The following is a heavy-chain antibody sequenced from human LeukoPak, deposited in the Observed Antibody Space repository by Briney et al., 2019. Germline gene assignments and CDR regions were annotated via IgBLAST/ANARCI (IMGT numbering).Heavy chain of an antibody. CDR1: GASVSSSH. CDR3: SGGYFEAFGH. V-gene: IGHV4-59*02. J-gene: IGHJ4*02. CDR2: LSYTGKT. D-gene: IGHD2/OR15-2a*01. Sequence: PSETLSLTCVVSGASVSSSHWNWIRQFPGKGLEWIGCLSYTGKTDYNPSLTSRVTISVDTSKNQVSLKLRSVTAADTAVYYCSGGYFEAFGHWGQGTLVTVSS.